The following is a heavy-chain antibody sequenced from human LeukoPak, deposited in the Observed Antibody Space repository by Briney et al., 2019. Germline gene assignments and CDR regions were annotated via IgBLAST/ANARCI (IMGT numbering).Heavy chain of an antibody. V-gene: IGHV5-51*01. Sequence: PGESLKISCKGSGYSFTSYWIGWVRQMPGKGLEWMGIIYPGDSDTRYSPSFQGRVTISADKSISTAYLQWSSLKASDTAMYYCARTYYYDSSGYIAGGGGLDYWGQGTLVTVSS. CDR3: ARTYYYDSSGYIAGGGGLDY. D-gene: IGHD3-22*01. J-gene: IGHJ4*02. CDR2: IYPGDSDT. CDR1: GYSFTSYW.